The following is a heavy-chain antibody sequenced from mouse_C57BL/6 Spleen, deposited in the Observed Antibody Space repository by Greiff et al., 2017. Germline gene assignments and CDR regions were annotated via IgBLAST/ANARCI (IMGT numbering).Heavy chain of an antibody. CDR3: ARDEWDGNAY. Sequence: DVKLQESGPGLVKPSQSLSLTCSVTGYSITSGYYWNWIRQFPGNKLEWMGYISYDGSNNYNPSLNNRISITRDTSKNQFFLKLNSVTTEYTATYYCARDEWDGNAYWGQGTLVTVSA. J-gene: IGHJ3*01. D-gene: IGHD4-1*01. V-gene: IGHV3-6*01. CDR1: GYSITSGYY. CDR2: ISYDGSN.